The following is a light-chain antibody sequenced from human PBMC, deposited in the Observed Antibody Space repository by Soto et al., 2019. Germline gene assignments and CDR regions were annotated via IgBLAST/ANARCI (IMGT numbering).Light chain of an antibody. CDR1: SGDIGGYNY. V-gene: IGLV2-14*03. Sequence: QSALTQPASVSGSPGQSITISCTGTSGDIGGYNYVAWYQQHPGKAPKLMINDVSNRPSGISNRFSGSKSGNTASLTISGLQAEDEADYYCSSYTSSATLVFGGGTKLIVL. CDR2: DVS. CDR3: SSYTSSATLV. J-gene: IGLJ2*01.